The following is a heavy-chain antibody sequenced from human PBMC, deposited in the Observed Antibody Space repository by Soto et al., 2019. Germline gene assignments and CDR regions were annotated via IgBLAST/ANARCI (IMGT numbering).Heavy chain of an antibody. CDR3: ARVLRPAATPYYYYYYMDI. Sequence: PSETLSLTCTVSGGSISSGGYYWSWIRQHPGKGLEWIGYIYYSGSTYYNPSLKSRVTISVDTSKNQFSLKLSSVTAADTAVYYCARVLRPAATPYYYYYYMDISGKGTTVTVSS. CDR1: GGSISSGGYY. CDR2: IYYSGST. J-gene: IGHJ6*03. V-gene: IGHV4-31*03. D-gene: IGHD2-2*01.